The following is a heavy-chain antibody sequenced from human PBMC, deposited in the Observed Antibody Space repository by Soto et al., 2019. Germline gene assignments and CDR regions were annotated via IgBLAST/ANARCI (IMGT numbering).Heavy chain of an antibody. D-gene: IGHD6-13*01. J-gene: IGHJ4*02. CDR3: ASDAAAGLKF. CDR2: INSNASII. Sequence: EVQLVESGGGLVQPGGSLRLSCAVSGITFRSYWMHWIRQAPGKGLVWVSHINSNASIINYADSVKGRFTISRHNARNTLYLQMNSLRVDDTAIYYCASDAAAGLKFWGQGTLVTVSS. CDR1: GITFRSYW. V-gene: IGHV3-74*01.